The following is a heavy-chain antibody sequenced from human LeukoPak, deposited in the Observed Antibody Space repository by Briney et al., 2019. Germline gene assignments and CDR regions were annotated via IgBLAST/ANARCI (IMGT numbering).Heavy chain of an antibody. CDR2: IYPGDDAT. Sequence: GDSLKISCNTSGFIFTSYWIGWVRQMAGKGLEWMGIIYPGDDATRYNPSFQGQVTISADKSISTAYLQWGSLKASATAMYYCARTYGGSYEPTFDFWGQGTLVTVSS. D-gene: IGHD1-26*01. CDR3: ARTYGGSYEPTFDF. CDR1: GFIFTSYW. V-gene: IGHV5-51*06. J-gene: IGHJ4*02.